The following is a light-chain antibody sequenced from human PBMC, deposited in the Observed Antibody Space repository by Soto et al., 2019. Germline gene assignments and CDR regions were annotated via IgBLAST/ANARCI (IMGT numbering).Light chain of an antibody. CDR2: DVS. CDR3: SSYTTSNTRQIV. J-gene: IGLJ1*01. CDR1: SSDVGGYNY. V-gene: IGLV2-14*03. Sequence: QSALTQPASVSGSPGQSITISCTGTSSDVGGYNYVSWYQHHPGKAPKLIIYDVSNRPPGVSIRFSGSKSDNTASLTISGLQPEDEADYHCSSYTTSNTRQIVFGTGTKLTVL.